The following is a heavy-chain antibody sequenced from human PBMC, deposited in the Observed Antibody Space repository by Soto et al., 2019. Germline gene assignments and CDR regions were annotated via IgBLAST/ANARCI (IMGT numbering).Heavy chain of an antibody. Sequence: GGSLRFSCAASGFIFSNYVMNWVRQAPGKGLEWVSSISGSGSSTYYADFVKGRFTISRDNSKNTLYLQINSLRAEDTAVYYCAKRGTVSGPLNWFDPWGQGTLVTVSS. V-gene: IGHV3-23*01. CDR3: AKRGTVSGPLNWFDP. CDR1: GFIFSNYV. J-gene: IGHJ5*02. D-gene: IGHD4-17*01. CDR2: ISGSGSST.